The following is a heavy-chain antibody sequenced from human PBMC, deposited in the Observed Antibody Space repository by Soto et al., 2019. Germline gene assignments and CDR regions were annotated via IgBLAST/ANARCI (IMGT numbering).Heavy chain of an antibody. D-gene: IGHD2-2*01. Sequence: GGSLRLSCAASGFSFRNAWMSWVRQAPGKGLEWVGRIKRKGDGGTAEYTSPVKGRFTISRDDSKDMLYLQMDSLKSDDTAVYYCTTGIVVPSRYFDYWGEGTLVTVSS. V-gene: IGHV3-15*01. CDR2: IKRKGDGGTA. J-gene: IGHJ4*02. CDR1: GFSFRNAW. CDR3: TTGIVVPSRYFDY.